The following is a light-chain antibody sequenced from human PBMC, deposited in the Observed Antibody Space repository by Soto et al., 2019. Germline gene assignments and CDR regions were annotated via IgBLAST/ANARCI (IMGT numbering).Light chain of an antibody. J-gene: IGLJ2*01. CDR3: QTWGTGTLV. Sequence: QPVLTQSPSASASLGASVKLTCTLSSGHSSYAIAWHQQQPEKGPRYLMKLNSDGSHNKGDGIPDRFSGSGSGAERYLTISSLQSEDEADYYCQTWGTGTLVFGGGTKLTVL. CDR1: SGHSSYA. CDR2: LNSDGSH. V-gene: IGLV4-69*01.